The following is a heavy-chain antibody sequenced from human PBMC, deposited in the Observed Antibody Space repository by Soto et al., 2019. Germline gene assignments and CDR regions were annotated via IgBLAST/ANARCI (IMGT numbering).Heavy chain of an antibody. V-gene: IGHV4-59*01. CDR1: GGSMSSYY. Sequence: SETLSLTCTVSGGSMSSYYWTWLRQSPVRGLEWIGYISYSGSTYYNPSLKSRVTISADTSKNQFSLRMNSMIAADTAVYYCARADPDASVGYWGQGTLVTVSS. J-gene: IGHJ4*02. CDR2: ISYSGST. CDR3: ARADPDASVGY. D-gene: IGHD2-15*01.